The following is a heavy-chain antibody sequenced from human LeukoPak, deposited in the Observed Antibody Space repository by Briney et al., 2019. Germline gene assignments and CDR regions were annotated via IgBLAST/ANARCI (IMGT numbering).Heavy chain of an antibody. J-gene: IGHJ4*02. CDR3: AREGFTSDFDY. V-gene: IGHV3-30*04. CDR2: ISYDGSNK. Sequence: GGSLRLSCAASGFTFSSYAMHWVRRAPGKGLEWVAVISYDGSNKYYADSAKGRFTISRDNSKNTLYLQMNSLRAEDTAVYYCAREGFTSDFDYWGQGTLVTVSS. CDR1: GFTFSSYA.